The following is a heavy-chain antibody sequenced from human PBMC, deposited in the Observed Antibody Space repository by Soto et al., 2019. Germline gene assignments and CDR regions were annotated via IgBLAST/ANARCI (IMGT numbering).Heavy chain of an antibody. D-gene: IGHD6-13*01. V-gene: IGHV3-74*01. J-gene: IGHJ4*02. CDR1: GFTFSSYW. CDR3: AKDIGDIAAAGIQVFDY. Sequence: GGSLRLSCAASGFTFSSYWMHWVRQAPGKGLVWVSRIHSDGSSTTYADSVKGRFTISRDNAKNTLYLQMNSLRAEDTAVYYCAKDIGDIAAAGIQVFDYWGQGTLVTVSS. CDR2: IHSDGSST.